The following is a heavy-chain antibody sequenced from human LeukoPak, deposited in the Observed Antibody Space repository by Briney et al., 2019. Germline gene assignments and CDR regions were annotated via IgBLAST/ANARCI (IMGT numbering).Heavy chain of an antibody. V-gene: IGHV3-64*04. CDR2: ISGNGGST. CDR3: AKEKDRYSSSWSHFDY. J-gene: IGHJ4*02. D-gene: IGHD6-13*01. CDR1: TFSFSTYV. Sequence: GGSLRLSCSASTFSFSTYVIHWVRQAPGKGLEYLSVISGNGGSTDYADSVKGRFTISRDNSKNTLYLQMNSLRAEDTAVYYCAKEKDRYSSSWSHFDYWGQGTLVTVSS.